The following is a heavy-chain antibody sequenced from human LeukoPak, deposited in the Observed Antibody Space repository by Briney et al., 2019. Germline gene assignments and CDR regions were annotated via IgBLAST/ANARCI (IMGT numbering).Heavy chain of an antibody. Sequence: SETLSLTCTVSGGSISSHYWSWIRQPPGKGLEWIGYIHYSGSTNYNPSLKSRVTISVDTSKNQFSLKLSSVTAADTAVYYCAREGGFGELFSFDYWGQGTLVTVSS. J-gene: IGHJ4*02. V-gene: IGHV4-59*11. CDR1: GGSISSHY. D-gene: IGHD3-10*01. CDR3: AREGGFGELFSFDY. CDR2: IHYSGST.